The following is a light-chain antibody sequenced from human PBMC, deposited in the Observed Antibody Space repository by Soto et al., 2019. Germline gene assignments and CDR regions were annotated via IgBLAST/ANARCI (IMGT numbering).Light chain of an antibody. V-gene: IGKV3-15*01. CDR2: GSS. Sequence: DILMTQSPSTLPVSPGERFTLSCRASQSVGSNLAWYQRRPGQAPRLLIYGSSTRATGVPARFSGSASGTEFTLTISSLQSEDFGVYYCQQYNDWPRTFGQGTRLEIK. CDR3: QQYNDWPRT. CDR1: QSVGSN. J-gene: IGKJ5*01.